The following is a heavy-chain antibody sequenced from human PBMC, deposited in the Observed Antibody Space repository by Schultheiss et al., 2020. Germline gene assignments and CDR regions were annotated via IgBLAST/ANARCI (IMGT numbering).Heavy chain of an antibody. CDR1: GGSISSGSYF. CDR3: ASGWQVAGFDY. CDR2: ISYSGST. D-gene: IGHD6-19*01. Sequence: SETLSLTCTVSGGSISSGSYFWGWIRQPPGRGLEWIATISYSGSTNYNPSLKSRVTISVDKSKNQFSLKLSSVTAADTAVYYCASGWQVAGFDYWGQGTLVTVSS. V-gene: IGHV4-39*07. J-gene: IGHJ4*02.